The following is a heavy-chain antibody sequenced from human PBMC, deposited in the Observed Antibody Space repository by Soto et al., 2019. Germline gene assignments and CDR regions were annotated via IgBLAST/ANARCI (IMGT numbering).Heavy chain of an antibody. D-gene: IGHD1-26*01. V-gene: IGHV3-30-3*01. J-gene: IGHJ4*02. CDR1: GFTFSSYA. CDR2: ISYDGSNK. Sequence: GGSLRLSCAASGFTFSSYAMSWVRQAPGKGLEWVAVISYDGSNKYYADSVKGRFTISRDNSKNTLYLQMNSLRAEDTAVYYCARDPRRNSGSYPGYFDYWGQGTLVTVSS. CDR3: ARDPRRNSGSYPGYFDY.